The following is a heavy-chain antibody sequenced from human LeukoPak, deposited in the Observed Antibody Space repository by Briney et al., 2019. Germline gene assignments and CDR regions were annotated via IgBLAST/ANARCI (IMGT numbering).Heavy chain of an antibody. D-gene: IGHD5-12*01. CDR1: GFTFSSYS. V-gene: IGHV3-21*01. J-gene: IGHJ4*02. Sequence: GGSLRLSCAASGFTFSSYSMNWVRQAPGKGLEWVSSITSSNNYIYYGDSVKGRFTISRDDAKNSLYLQRNSLRAEDTAVYYCARYFRPPGNSGYEVTDLVWFDYWGQGTLVTVSS. CDR2: ITSSNNYI. CDR3: ARYFRPPGNSGYEVTDLVWFDY.